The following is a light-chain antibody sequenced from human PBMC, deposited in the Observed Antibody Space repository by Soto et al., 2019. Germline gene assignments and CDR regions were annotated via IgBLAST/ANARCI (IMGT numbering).Light chain of an antibody. V-gene: IGKV3-20*01. J-gene: IGKJ1*01. CDR3: QQYGSSPPWT. CDR2: GAS. CDR1: QSVSSSY. Sequence: EIVLTQSPGTLSLSPGERATPSCRASQSVSSSYLAWYQQKPGQAPRLLIYGASSRATGIPDRFSGSGSGTDFTLTISRLEPEDFAVDYCQQYGSSPPWTFGQGTKGEIK.